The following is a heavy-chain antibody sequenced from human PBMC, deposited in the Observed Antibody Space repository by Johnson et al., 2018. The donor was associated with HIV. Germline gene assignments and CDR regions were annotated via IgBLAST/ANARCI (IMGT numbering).Heavy chain of an antibody. V-gene: IGHV3-30*02. D-gene: IGHD3-22*01. CDR3: AKEPVVVIHAGGAFDI. CDR2: IRYAVSNK. Sequence: QVQLVESGGGVVQPGGSLRLSCAVSGFTFRRYGMHWVRQAPGKGLEWVAFIRYAVSNKYYADFVKRRFTISRDNSKNPLFLQMNSLRAADKAVYYCAKEPVVVIHAGGAFDIWGQGTMVTVSS. CDR1: GFTFRRYG. J-gene: IGHJ3*02.